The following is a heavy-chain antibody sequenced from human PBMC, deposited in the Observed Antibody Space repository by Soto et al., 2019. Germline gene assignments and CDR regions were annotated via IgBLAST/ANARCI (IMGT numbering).Heavy chain of an antibody. CDR2: TSYDGSKK. J-gene: IGHJ4*02. CDR3: TKEPESRYVVDY. CDR1: GFAFSSCG. Sequence: GGSLRLSCAASGFAFSSCGMHWVRQAPGTGLEWVAFTSYDGSKKYYADSVKGRFTISRDNSKNTLYLQMNSLRAEDTAVYYCTKEPESRYVVDYWGQGTLVTVSS. D-gene: IGHD3-3*01. V-gene: IGHV3-30*18.